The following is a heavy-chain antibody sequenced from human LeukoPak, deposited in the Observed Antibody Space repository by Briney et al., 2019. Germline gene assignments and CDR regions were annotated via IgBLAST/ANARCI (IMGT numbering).Heavy chain of an antibody. V-gene: IGHV3-30*04. CDR1: GFTFSSYA. CDR2: ISYDGSNK. J-gene: IGHJ4*02. D-gene: IGHD4-23*01. CDR3: ARDSGGWRGETRRYFDY. Sequence: GGSLRLSCAASGFTFSSYAMHWVRQAPGKGLEWVAVISYDGSNKYYADSVKGRLTISRDNSKNTLYLQMNSLRAEDTAVYYCARDSGGWRGETRRYFDYWGQGTLVTVSS.